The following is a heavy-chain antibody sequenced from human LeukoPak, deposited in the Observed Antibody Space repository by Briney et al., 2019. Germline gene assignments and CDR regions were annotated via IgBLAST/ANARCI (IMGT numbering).Heavy chain of an antibody. CDR1: GGSISSYY. Sequence: SETLSLTCTVSGGSISSYYWSWIRQPARKGLEWIGRIYYSGSTYYNPSLKSRVTISVDTSKNQFSLKLSSVTAADTAVYYCARGGGSSLYYYYYYMDVWGKGTTVTISS. D-gene: IGHD6-13*01. J-gene: IGHJ6*03. CDR3: ARGGGSSLYYYYYYMDV. CDR2: IYYSGST. V-gene: IGHV4-59*05.